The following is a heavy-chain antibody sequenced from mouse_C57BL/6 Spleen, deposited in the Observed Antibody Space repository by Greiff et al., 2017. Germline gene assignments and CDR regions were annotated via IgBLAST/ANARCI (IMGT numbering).Heavy chain of an antibody. Sequence: QVQLKESGPELVKPGASVKISCKASGYAFSSSWMHWVKQRPGKGLEWIGRIYPGDGDTNYTGKFKGKATLTADKSSSTAYMQLSSLTAEDSAVYVCAPDDYYAMDYWGQGTSVTVSS. V-gene: IGHV1-82*01. CDR2: IYPGDGDT. CDR1: GYAFSSSW. CDR3: APDDYYAMDY. J-gene: IGHJ4*01.